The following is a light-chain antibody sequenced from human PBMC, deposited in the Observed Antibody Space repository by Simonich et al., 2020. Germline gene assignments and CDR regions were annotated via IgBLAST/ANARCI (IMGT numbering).Light chain of an antibody. V-gene: IGKV3-15*01. CDR2: GAS. Sequence: EIVMTQSPATLSVSPGERATLSCRAIQSVRSNLAWYQQKLGQAPSLPTYGASTRATGIPARFSGSGSGTEFTLTISSMQSEDFAVYYCQQYNNWPLTFGGGTKVEIK. J-gene: IGKJ4*01. CDR1: QSVRSN. CDR3: QQYNNWPLT.